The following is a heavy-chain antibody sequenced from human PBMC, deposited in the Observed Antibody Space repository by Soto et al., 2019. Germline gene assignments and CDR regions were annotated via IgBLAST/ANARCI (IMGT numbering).Heavy chain of an antibody. J-gene: IGHJ4*02. D-gene: IGHD4-17*01. CDR1: EFNFSNYA. Sequence: SLRLSCAASEFNFSNYAMHWVRQPPGKGLQWLAVISYDGNNKYYADSVEGRFTISRDNSKNTVYLQMNSLRLEDTAVYYCARGPSYSDSYFDYWGQGTLVTVCS. CDR3: ARGPSYSDSYFDY. CDR2: ISYDGNNK. V-gene: IGHV3-30*03.